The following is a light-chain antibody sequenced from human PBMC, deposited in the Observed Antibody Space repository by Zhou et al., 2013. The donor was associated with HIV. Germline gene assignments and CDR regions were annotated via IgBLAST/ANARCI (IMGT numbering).Light chain of an antibody. CDR2: AAS. V-gene: IGKV1-9*01. CDR3: QQEFT. Sequence: DIQLTQSPSFLSASVGDRVTITCRASQGTSHYITWYQHKPGKAPNLLIYAASTLHSGVPSRFSGSRSGREFTLTISSLQPEDFATYYCQQEFTFGPGTKVNIK. J-gene: IGKJ3*01. CDR1: QGTSHY.